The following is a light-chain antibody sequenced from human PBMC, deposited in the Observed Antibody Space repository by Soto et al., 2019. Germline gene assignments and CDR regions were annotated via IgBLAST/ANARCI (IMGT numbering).Light chain of an antibody. CDR1: ENVSNNY. Sequence: EVVLTQSPGTLSLSPGERATLSCRASENVSNNYLAWYQQKPGQAPRLLIFGSSDRAAGIPARFSGSGSGTDFTLTISRLEPEDSAVYYCQQYGSSPPYTFGQGTKLEIK. J-gene: IGKJ2*01. V-gene: IGKV3-20*01. CDR3: QQYGSSPPYT. CDR2: GSS.